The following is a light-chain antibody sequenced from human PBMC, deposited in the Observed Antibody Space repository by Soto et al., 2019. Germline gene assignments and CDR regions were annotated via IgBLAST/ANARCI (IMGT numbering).Light chain of an antibody. CDR1: NIGSKS. J-gene: IGLJ2*01. V-gene: IGLV3-21*01. CDR2: YDS. Sequence: SYELTQPPSVSVAPGKTARITCGGNNIGSKSVHWYQQRPGQAPVLVISYDSGRPSGIPERCSGSNSRNTATLTISSVDAGDEADYHCQVWDSSSDHVVFGGGTKLTVL. CDR3: QVWDSSSDHVV.